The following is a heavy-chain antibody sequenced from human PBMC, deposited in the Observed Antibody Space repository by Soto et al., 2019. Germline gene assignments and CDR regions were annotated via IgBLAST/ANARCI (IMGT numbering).Heavy chain of an antibody. J-gene: IGHJ4*02. CDR1: GGSISSGGYY. D-gene: IGHD3-22*01. CDR2: IYYSGST. Sequence: PAETLSLTCTVSGGSISSGGYYWIWIRHHPGKGLEWIGYIYYSGSTYYNPSLKSRVTISVDTSKNQFSLKLSSVTAADTAVYYCARGYYYDSSGSNYFDYWGQGTLVTVSS. V-gene: IGHV4-31*03. CDR3: ARGYYYDSSGSNYFDY.